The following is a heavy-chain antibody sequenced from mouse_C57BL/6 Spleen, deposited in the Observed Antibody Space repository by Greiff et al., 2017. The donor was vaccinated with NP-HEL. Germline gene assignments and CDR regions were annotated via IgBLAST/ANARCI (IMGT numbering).Heavy chain of an antibody. CDR2: IYPGDGDT. V-gene: IGHV1-82*01. D-gene: IGHD2-5*01. CDR3: ARSEDSNYPWFAY. CDR1: GYAFSSSW. J-gene: IGHJ3*01. Sequence: VKLQESGPELVKPGASVKISCKASGYAFSSSWMNWVKQRPGKGLEWIGRIYPGDGDTNYNGKFKGKATLTADKSSSTAYMQLSSLTSEDSAVYFCARSEDSNYPWFAYWGQGTLVTVSA.